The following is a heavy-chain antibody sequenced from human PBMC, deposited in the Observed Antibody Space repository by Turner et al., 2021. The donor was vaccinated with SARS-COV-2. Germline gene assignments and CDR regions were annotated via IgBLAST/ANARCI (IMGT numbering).Heavy chain of an antibody. J-gene: IGHJ4*02. V-gene: IGHV3-23*01. Sequence: DVQLLQSGGGLVQPAGSLRLSGVAAGITFSTRAMTWVRQARGQGLVLVSLIRGIAGANYFAYFMRGRFTVSNNYSKNSLYLQRNSLRDEDTAVYYCAKCRECYNILDYWGQGTPVAVSS. CDR3: AKCRECYNILDY. D-gene: IGHD1-1*01. CDR2: IRGIAGAN. CDR1: GITFSTRA.